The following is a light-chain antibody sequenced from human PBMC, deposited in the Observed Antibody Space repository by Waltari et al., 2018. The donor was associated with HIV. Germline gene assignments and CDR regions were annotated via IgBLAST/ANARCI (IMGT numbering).Light chain of an antibody. Sequence: QSALTHSASVSGSPGQSITISCSGNSSDVGSYNLVSWYQHHPGKAPKLMIYEVTKRPSGVSNRFSGSKSGKTASLTISGRQAEDEADYYCCSYADSNALVFGGGTKLTVL. J-gene: IGLJ2*01. V-gene: IGLV2-23*02. CDR3: CSYADSNALV. CDR1: SSDVGSYNL. CDR2: EVT.